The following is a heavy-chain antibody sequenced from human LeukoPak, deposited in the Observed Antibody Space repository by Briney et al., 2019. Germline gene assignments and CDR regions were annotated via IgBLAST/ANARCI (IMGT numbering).Heavy chain of an antibody. V-gene: IGHV3-7*01. CDR3: AKEGAYPIITYDS. D-gene: IGHD3-10*01. CDR2: IKRDGNEK. CDR1: GFTFSRYW. Sequence: GGSLRLSCAASGFTFSRYWMNWVRQAPGKGLEWAANIKRDGNEKNYVDSVKGRFSISRDNAKNSLYLQMDSLRAEDTAVYYCAKEGAYPIITYDSWGQGALVTVSS. J-gene: IGHJ5*01.